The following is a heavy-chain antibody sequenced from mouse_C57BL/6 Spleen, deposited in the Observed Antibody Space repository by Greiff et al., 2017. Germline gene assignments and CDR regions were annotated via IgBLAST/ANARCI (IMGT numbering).Heavy chain of an antibody. J-gene: IGHJ2*01. V-gene: IGHV1-26*01. CDR2: INPNNGGT. D-gene: IGHD4-1*01. CDR1: GYTFTDYY. Sequence: EVKLQQSGPELVKPGASVKISCKASGYTFTDYYMNWVKQSHGKSLEWIGDINPNNGGTSYNQKFKGKATLTVDKSSSTAYMELRSLTSEDSAVYYCARGSNWDYWGQGTTLTVSS. CDR3: ARGSNWDY.